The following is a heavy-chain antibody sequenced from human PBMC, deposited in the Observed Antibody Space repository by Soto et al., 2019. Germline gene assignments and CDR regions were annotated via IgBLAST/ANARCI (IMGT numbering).Heavy chain of an antibody. CDR2: ISYDGSNK. V-gene: IGHV3-30*03. D-gene: IGHD5-12*01. Sequence: GGSLRLSCAASGFTFSSYGMHWVRQAPGKGLEWVAVISYDGSNKYYADSVKDRFTISRDNSKNTLYLQMNSLRAEDTAVYYCARQGGYENFDYWGQGTLVTVSS. J-gene: IGHJ4*02. CDR3: ARQGGYENFDY. CDR1: GFTFSSYG.